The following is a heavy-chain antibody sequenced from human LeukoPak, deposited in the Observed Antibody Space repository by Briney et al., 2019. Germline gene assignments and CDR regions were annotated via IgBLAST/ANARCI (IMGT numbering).Heavy chain of an antibody. D-gene: IGHD3-22*01. CDR2: IYYSGST. CDR3: ARVGNTMIVTGFDY. CDR1: GGSISSGGYY. J-gene: IGHJ4*02. V-gene: IGHV4-31*03. Sequence: SETLSLTCTVSGGSISSGGYYWSWIRQHPGKGLEWIGHIYYSGSTYYNPSLKSRVTISVDTSKNQFSLKLSSVTAADTAVYYCARVGNTMIVTGFDYWGQGTLVTVSS.